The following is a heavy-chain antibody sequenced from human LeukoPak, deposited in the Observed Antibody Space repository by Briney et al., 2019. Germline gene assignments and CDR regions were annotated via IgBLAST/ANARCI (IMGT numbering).Heavy chain of an antibody. J-gene: IGHJ6*03. D-gene: IGHD2-21*02. CDR3: PRRRVRVVTYYAYYMGV. V-gene: IGHV1-69*05. CDR1: GGTFSSYA. CDR2: IIPIFGTA. Sequence: SVKVSCKASGGTFSSYAISGVRQAPGQGLEWMGGIIPIFGTANYAQKFQGRVTITTDESTRTAYTQLSRVRPEDRAVYSCPRRRVRVVTYYAYYMGV.